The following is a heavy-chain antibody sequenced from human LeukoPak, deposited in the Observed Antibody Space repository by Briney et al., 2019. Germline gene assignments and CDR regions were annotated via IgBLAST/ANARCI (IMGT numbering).Heavy chain of an antibody. CDR2: IKEDGSEK. CDR3: ARVMAASVWRSYGSYYYYYYMDV. J-gene: IGHJ6*03. CDR1: GFTFNNYW. Sequence: QPGGSLRLSCAASGFTFNNYWMGWVRQAPGKGLEWVANIKEDGSEKNYVDSVKGRFTISRDNAKNSLYLQVSSLRAADTAVYYCARVMAASVWRSYGSYYYYYYMDVWGKGTTVTVSS. D-gene: IGHD3-16*01. V-gene: IGHV3-7*01.